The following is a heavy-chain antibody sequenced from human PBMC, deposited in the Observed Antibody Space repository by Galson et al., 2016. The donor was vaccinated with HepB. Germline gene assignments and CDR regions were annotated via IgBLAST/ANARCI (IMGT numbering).Heavy chain of an antibody. V-gene: IGHV3-30-3*01. CDR2: ILSDGRDK. CDR3: ARDDRVGGVIFLYDAFDI. J-gene: IGHJ3*02. Sequence: HWVRHAPGKGLEWVAVILSDGRDKAYADSVKGRFTISRDDSKSTLFLQLNSLRADDSAVYYCARDDRVGGVIFLYDAFDIWGQGTMVTVS. D-gene: IGHD3-16*01.